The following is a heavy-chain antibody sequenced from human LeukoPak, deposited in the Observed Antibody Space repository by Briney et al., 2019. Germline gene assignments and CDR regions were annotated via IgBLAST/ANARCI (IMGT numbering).Heavy chain of an antibody. V-gene: IGHV3-74*01. CDR3: ARPEAQYSSGLDGFDI. CDR2: INSDGSRT. D-gene: IGHD6-19*01. CDR1: GFTASSNY. Sequence: GGSLRLSCAVSGFTASSNYMSWVRQAPGKGLVWVSRINSDGSRTTYADSVKGRFTISRDNAKNTLYLQMNSLRTEDTAVYYCARPEAQYSSGLDGFDIWGQGTMVTVSS. J-gene: IGHJ3*02.